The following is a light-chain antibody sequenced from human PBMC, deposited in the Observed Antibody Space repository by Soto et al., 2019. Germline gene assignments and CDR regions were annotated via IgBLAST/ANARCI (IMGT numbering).Light chain of an antibody. J-gene: IGKJ2*01. CDR1: QGIGTY. CDR2: GAS. Sequence: DIRMTQSPSSLSSSVGDRVTISCRASQGIGTYLSWYQQKPGKAPKLLIYGASNLQSGVPSRFSGSGSETGFTLTISSLQPEDFATYYCQQSYSAPRPFGQGTKVDIK. CDR3: QQSYSAPRP. V-gene: IGKV1-39*01.